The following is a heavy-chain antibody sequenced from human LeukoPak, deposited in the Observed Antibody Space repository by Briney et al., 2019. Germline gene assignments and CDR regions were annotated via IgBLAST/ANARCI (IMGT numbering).Heavy chain of an antibody. CDR2: IYYSGST. Sequence: SETLSLTCTVSGGSISSSSYYWGWIRQPPGKGLEWIGSIYYSGSTYYNPSLKSRVTISVDTSKNQFSLKLSSVTAADTAVFYCATKVAGIGYYYGMDVWGQGTTVTVSS. J-gene: IGHJ6*02. D-gene: IGHD6-19*01. CDR1: GGSISSSSYY. V-gene: IGHV4-39*07. CDR3: ATKVAGIGYYYGMDV.